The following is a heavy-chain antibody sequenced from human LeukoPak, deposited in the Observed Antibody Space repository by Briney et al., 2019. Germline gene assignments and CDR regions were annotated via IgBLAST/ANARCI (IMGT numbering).Heavy chain of an antibody. CDR1: GYTFTGYD. J-gene: IGHJ6*03. V-gene: IGHV1-2*02. CDR3: ARSGIVVVPAAMKGYYYYYMDV. CDR2: INPNTGGT. D-gene: IGHD2-2*01. Sequence: GSVRVSCKASGYTFTGYDMDWVRQAPGQGLEWMGWINPNTGGTNYAQKFQGRVTMTRDTSISTAYMELSRLRSDDTPVYYCARSGIVVVPAAMKGYYYYYMDVWGKGTTVTISS.